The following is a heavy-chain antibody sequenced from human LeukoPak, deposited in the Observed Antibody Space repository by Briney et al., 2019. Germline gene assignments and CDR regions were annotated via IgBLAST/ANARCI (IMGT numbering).Heavy chain of an antibody. J-gene: IGHJ4*02. V-gene: IGHV4-59*08. CDR1: GGSISSYY. D-gene: IGHD5-18*01. CDR3: ASSRGYSFGYSLDY. CDR2: IYYSGST. Sequence: SETLSLTCTVSGGSISSYYWNWIRQSPGKGLEWIGYIYYSGSTIYNPSLRGRVTISIDTSKNQFSLKVNSVTAADTAVYYCASSRGYSFGYSLDYWGQGTLVTVSS.